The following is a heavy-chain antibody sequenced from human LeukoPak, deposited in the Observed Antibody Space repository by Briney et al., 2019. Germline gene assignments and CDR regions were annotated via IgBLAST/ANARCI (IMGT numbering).Heavy chain of an antibody. V-gene: IGHV1-69*13. D-gene: IGHD1-26*01. CDR1: GGTFSSYA. CDR2: IIPIFGTA. Sequence: SVKVSCKASGGTFSSYAISWVRQAPGQGLGWMGGIIPIFGTANYAQKFQGRVTITADESTSTAYMELSSLRSEDTAVYYCARESDDSGSPAYWGQGTLVTVSS. CDR3: ARESDDSGSPAY. J-gene: IGHJ4*02.